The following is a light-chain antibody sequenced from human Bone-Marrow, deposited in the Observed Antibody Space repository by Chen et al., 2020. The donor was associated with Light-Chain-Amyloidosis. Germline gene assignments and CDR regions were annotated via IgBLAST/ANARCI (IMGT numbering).Light chain of an antibody. CDR3: QVWGRSSDRPV. J-gene: IGLJ3*02. V-gene: IGLV3-21*02. CDR1: NIGSTS. Sequence: SYVLTQPSSVSVAPGQTATIACGGNNIGSTSVHWYQQTPGQAPLLVVYDDSDRPSGIPERLSGSNSGNTATLTISRVEAGDAADYYCQVWGRSSDRPVFGGGTKLTVL. CDR2: DDS.